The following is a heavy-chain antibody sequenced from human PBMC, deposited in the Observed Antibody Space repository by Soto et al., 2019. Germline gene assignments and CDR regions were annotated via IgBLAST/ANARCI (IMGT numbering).Heavy chain of an antibody. CDR3: ARPPFYSDGWDDY. CDR1: GFIFENFG. V-gene: IGHV3-23*01. J-gene: IGHJ4*02. Sequence: GGSLRLSCAASGFIFENFGMSWVRQAPGKGLEWISSISGSGFKKYYADSVKGRFTISRDNSKSTVYLELNNLSAEDTALYFCARPPFYSDGWDDYWGQGTQVTVSS. D-gene: IGHD6-19*01. CDR2: ISGSGFKK.